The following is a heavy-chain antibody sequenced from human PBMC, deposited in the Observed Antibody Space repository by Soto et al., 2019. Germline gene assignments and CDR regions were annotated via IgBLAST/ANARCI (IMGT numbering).Heavy chain of an antibody. CDR3: AREDDGGDRDYYGLDV. D-gene: IGHD2-21*02. Sequence: WTWLRQSPGKGLEWIGYIHYIGSIIYHPSFKSRVTISVDTSKNQFSLQLSSVTAADTAVYFCAREDDGGDRDYYGLDVWGQGTTVTVSS. CDR2: IHYIGSI. V-gene: IGHV4-30-4*08. J-gene: IGHJ6*02.